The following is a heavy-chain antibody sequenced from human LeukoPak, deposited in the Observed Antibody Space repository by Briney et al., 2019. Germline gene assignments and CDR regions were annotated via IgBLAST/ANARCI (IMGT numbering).Heavy chain of an antibody. CDR1: GFTFSRYA. J-gene: IGHJ4*02. D-gene: IGHD6-13*01. V-gene: IGHV3-23*01. Sequence: GGSLRLSCAASGFTFSRYAMSWVRQAPGKGLEWVSAISGSGGSTYYADSVKGRFTISRDNSKNTLYLQMNSLRAEDTAVYYCAKDWRNIAAAGTFFDYWGQGTLVTVSS. CDR2: ISGSGGST. CDR3: AKDWRNIAAAGTFFDY.